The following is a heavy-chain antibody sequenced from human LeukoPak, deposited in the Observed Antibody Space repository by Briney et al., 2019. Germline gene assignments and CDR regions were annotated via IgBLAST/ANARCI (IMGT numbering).Heavy chain of an antibody. V-gene: IGHV4-30-4*07. CDR2: IYYSGST. CDR1: GGSISSGGYS. Sequence: PSETLSLTCAVSGGSISSGGYSWSWIRQPPGKGLEWIGYIYYSGSTYYNPSLKSRVTISVDTSKNQFSLKLNSVTAADTAVYYCARSRERWLQYGAFDIWGQGTMVTISS. CDR3: ARSRERWLQYGAFDI. J-gene: IGHJ3*02. D-gene: IGHD5-24*01.